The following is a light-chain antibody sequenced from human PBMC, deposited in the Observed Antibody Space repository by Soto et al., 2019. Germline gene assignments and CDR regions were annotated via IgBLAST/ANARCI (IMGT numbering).Light chain of an antibody. J-gene: IGKJ4*01. Sequence: IQVTQSPATLCAAVADRVTITCRVSQSISSWLAWYQETPGRAPKLVSYDASTLERGVPSRFSGSGSGTEFTLTIRSLQPDDFATYYCQQYSSHDLLTFGGGT. CDR2: DAS. CDR3: QQYSSHDLLT. V-gene: IGKV1-5*01. CDR1: QSISSW.